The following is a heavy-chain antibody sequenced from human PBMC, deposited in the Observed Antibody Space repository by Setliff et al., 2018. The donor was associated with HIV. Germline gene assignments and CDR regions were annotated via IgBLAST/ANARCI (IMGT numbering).Heavy chain of an antibody. Sequence: ASVKVSCKASGYTFTTYSLHWVRQAPGQSLEWMGWINVVKGDTKSSQKFQGRFTITTDTSANTAYMELSSLKSDDTALYFWVRGALLAVFDFDHWGQGTQVTVSS. CDR2: INVVKGDT. V-gene: IGHV1-3*01. D-gene: IGHD3-10*01. CDR1: GYTFTTYS. J-gene: IGHJ4*02. CDR3: VRGALLAVFDFDH.